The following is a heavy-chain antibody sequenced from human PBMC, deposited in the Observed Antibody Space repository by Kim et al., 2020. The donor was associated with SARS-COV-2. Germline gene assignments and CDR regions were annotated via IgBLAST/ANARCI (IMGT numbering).Heavy chain of an antibody. J-gene: IGHJ1*01. V-gene: IGHV3-23*01. Sequence: YYTDSVKGRFIISKDKSKATLHLQMNSRRAEDTAIYYCAKHFGSSGSEFHHWGQGTLVTVSS. CDR3: AKHFGSSGSEFHH. D-gene: IGHD3-22*01.